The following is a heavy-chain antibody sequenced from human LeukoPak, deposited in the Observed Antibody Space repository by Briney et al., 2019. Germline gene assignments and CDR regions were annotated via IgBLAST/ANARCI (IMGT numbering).Heavy chain of an antibody. CDR3: ARGPRGDYVDY. V-gene: IGHV4-38-2*02. J-gene: IGHJ4*02. D-gene: IGHD4-17*01. Sequence: SSETLSLTCTVSGYSISSGYYWGWIRQPPGKGLEWIGSIYHSGSTYYNPSLKSRVTISVDTSKNQFSLKLSSVTAADTAVYYCARGPRGDYVDYWGQGTLVTVSS. CDR2: IYHSGST. CDR1: GYSISSGYY.